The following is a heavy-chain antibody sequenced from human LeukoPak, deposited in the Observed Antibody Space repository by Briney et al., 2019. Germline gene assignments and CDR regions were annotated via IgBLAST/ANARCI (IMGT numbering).Heavy chain of an antibody. D-gene: IGHD1/OR15-1a*01. CDR3: ARTTAPSKTTGSFDY. J-gene: IGHJ4*02. Sequence: GGSLRLSCAASGFTFSDYAIHWVRQAPGKGLEWVAVISYDGSLKFSADSVKGRFTISRDNSKNTLYLQMNSLRDEDTAVYYCARTTAPSKTTGSFDYWGQGTLVTVSS. V-gene: IGHV3-30-3*01. CDR2: ISYDGSLK. CDR1: GFTFSDYA.